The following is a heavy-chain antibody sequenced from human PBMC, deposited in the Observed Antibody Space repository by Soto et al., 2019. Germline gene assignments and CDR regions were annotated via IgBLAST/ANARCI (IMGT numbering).Heavy chain of an antibody. V-gene: IGHV6-1*01. CDR1: GDSVSSNSAA. D-gene: IGHD6-19*01. J-gene: IGHJ4*02. Sequence: SQTLLLTCAISGDSVSSNSAAWNWIRQSPSRGLEWLGRTYYRAKWFNDYAVSVKSRITISPDTSKNQFSLQLNSVTPEDTAVYYCARDRDGSGRTDFDCWGQGTLVTVSS. CDR3: ARDRDGSGRTDFDC. CDR2: TYYRAKWFN.